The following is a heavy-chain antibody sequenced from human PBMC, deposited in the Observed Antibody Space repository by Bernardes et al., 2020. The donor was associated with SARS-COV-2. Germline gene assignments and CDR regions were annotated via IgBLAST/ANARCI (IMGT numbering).Heavy chain of an antibody. CDR2: IDVDGSRI. Sequence: GSLRLSCLASGLRSYWMHWVRQAPGKGLVWVSRIDVDGSRIDYADSVRGRFTISRDNAKDTLYLQMNSLTADDTAVYYCARDFGGASDYWGQGTLVTVAS. D-gene: IGHD2-21*01. CDR1: GLRSYW. V-gene: IGHV3-74*01. CDR3: ARDFGGASDY. J-gene: IGHJ4*02.